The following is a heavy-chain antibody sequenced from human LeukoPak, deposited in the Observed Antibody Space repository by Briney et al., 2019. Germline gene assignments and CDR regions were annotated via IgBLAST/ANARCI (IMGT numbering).Heavy chain of an antibody. Sequence: PSETLSLTCTVSGGSISSYYWSWIRQPPGKGLEWIGYIYYSGSTNYNPSLKSRVTISVHTSKNQFYLNLSSVTAADTAVYYCARDHYDFWSGYYTGSRFDPWGQGTLVTVSS. V-gene: IGHV4-59*01. J-gene: IGHJ5*02. CDR2: IYYSGST. CDR1: GGSISSYY. CDR3: ARDHYDFWSGYYTGSRFDP. D-gene: IGHD3-3*01.